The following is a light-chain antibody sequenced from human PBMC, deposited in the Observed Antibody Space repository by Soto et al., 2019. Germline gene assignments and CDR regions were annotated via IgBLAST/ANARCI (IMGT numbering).Light chain of an antibody. CDR1: GSNIGSKT. CDR3: AAWDGSLNGWV. V-gene: IGLV1-44*01. Sequence: QSVLTQPPSASGTPGQRVTISCSGSGSNIGSKTVNWYQQLPGTAPKLLIYSLNERPSGVPDRFSGSKSGTSASLAISGLQSEDEADYDCAAWDGSLNGWVFGGGTKVTVL. CDR2: SLN. J-gene: IGLJ3*02.